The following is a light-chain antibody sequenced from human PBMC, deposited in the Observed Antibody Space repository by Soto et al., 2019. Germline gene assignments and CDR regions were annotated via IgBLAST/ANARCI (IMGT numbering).Light chain of an antibody. CDR1: QSVTSNY. V-gene: IGKV3-20*01. J-gene: IGKJ4*01. CDR3: QQYATSPLT. Sequence: VLTRSPGTLSLSPVERATLSCRASQSVTSNYLAWYQQKPGQAPRLLIYDASSRATGIPDRFSGSGSGTDFTLTISRLEPEDFAVYYCQQYATSPLTFGGGTKVDI. CDR2: DAS.